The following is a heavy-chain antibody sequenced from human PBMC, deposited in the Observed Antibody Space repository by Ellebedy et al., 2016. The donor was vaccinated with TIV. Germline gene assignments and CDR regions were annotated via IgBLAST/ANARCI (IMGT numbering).Heavy chain of an antibody. CDR3: ARDPTLTTYRPYYCDY. J-gene: IGHJ4*02. D-gene: IGHD4-17*01. CDR1: GFTFSSYG. V-gene: IGHV3-33*01. Sequence: GGSLRLXCGASGFTFSSYGMHWVRQAPGKGLEWVALIWDDGTNRYNEDSVKGRFTISRDNSKNTLYLQMNSLRAEDTAVYYCARDPTLTTYRPYYCDYWGQGTLVTVSS. CDR2: IWDDGTNR.